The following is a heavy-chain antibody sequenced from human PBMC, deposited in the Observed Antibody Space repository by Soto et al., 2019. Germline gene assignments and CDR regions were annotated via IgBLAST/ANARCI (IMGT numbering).Heavy chain of an antibody. CDR3: ARGLISGYYLYDAFDI. V-gene: IGHV4-39*07. J-gene: IGHJ3*02. Sequence: SETLSLTCTVSGGSISSSSYYWGWIRQPPGKGLEWIGSIYYSGNTYYNPSLKSRVTISVDTSKNQFSLKLSSVTAADTAVYYCARGLISGYYLYDAFDIWGQGTMVTVSS. CDR1: GGSISSSSYY. CDR2: IYYSGNT. D-gene: IGHD3-22*01.